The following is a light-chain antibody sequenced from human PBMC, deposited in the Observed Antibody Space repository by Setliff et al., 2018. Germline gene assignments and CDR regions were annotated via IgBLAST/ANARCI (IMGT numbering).Light chain of an antibody. J-gene: IGLJ1*01. CDR1: NIGGKS. CDR2: YDS. Sequence: YELTQPPSVPVVPGKTARITCGGNNIGGKSVNWYQQKPGQAPVLVIYYDSDRPSGIPERFFGSNSGNTATLTISRVEAGDEADYYCQVWDSGSEHYVFGTGTKV. CDR3: QVWDSGSEHYV. V-gene: IGLV3-21*04.